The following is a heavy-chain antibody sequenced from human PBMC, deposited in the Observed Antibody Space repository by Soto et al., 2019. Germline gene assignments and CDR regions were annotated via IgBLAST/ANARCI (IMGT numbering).Heavy chain of an antibody. CDR1: GFTFSGYW. CDR3: ARAIYCRGGSCFIDTWFDS. D-gene: IGHD2-15*01. Sequence: EVQLVESGGNLVQPGGSLRLSCAASGFTFSGYWIHWVRQAPGKGLVWVSRISGDGSATRYADSVKGRSTISRDNAKNTVYLQMNSLRAEDTAVYYCARAIYCRGGSCFIDTWFDSSGQGTLVTGSS. V-gene: IGHV3-74*01. CDR2: ISGDGSAT. J-gene: IGHJ5*01.